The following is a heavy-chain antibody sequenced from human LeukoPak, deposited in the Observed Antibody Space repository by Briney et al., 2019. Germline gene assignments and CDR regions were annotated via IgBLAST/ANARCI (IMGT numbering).Heavy chain of an antibody. D-gene: IGHD3-16*02. V-gene: IGHV3-30*18. CDR1: GFSFSSYV. Sequence: GGSLRLSCGASGFSFSSYVMHWVRQAPGKGLEWVAVISYDGSNTYHADSVKGRFTISRDNSGNTLYLQMNSLRAEDTAVYYCAKVNTLGGVIASHYYAMDVWGQGTTVTVSS. CDR2: ISYDGSNT. J-gene: IGHJ6*02. CDR3: AKVNTLGGVIASHYYAMDV.